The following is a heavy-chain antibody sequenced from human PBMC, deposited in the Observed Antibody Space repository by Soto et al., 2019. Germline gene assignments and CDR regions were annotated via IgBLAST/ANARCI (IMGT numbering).Heavy chain of an antibody. V-gene: IGHV4-39*01. CDR2: IYYSGST. D-gene: IGHD4-17*01. CDR1: GGSISSSSYY. Sequence: SETLSLTCTVSGGSISSSSYYWGWIRQPPGKGLEWIGSIYYSGSTYYNPSLKSRVTISVDTSKNQFSLKLSSVTAADTAVYYCARHGTIETTVTGDDAFDIWGQGTMVTVSS. CDR3: ARHGTIETTVTGDDAFDI. J-gene: IGHJ3*02.